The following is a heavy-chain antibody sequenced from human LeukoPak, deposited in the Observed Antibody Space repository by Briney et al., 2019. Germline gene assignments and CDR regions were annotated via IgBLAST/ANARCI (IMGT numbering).Heavy chain of an antibody. Sequence: ASVKVSCKASGYTFTSYDINWVRQATGQGLEWMGWMNPNSGNTGYAQKFQGRVTITRNTSISTAYMELSSLRSEDTAVYYCARAERITIFGVVSSPYYYMDVWGKGTTVTISS. D-gene: IGHD3-3*01. J-gene: IGHJ6*03. CDR2: MNPNSGNT. V-gene: IGHV1-8*03. CDR1: GYTFTSYD. CDR3: ARAERITIFGVVSSPYYYMDV.